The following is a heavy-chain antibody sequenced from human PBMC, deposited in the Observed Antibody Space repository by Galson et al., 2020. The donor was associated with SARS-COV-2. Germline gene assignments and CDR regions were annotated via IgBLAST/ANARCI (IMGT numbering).Heavy chain of an antibody. V-gene: IGHV3-21*01. J-gene: IGHJ4*02. CDR3: AGVRGYSLSYFNY. CDR1: GFIFNGYS. D-gene: IGHD5-12*01. CDR2: ISPSGGYI. Sequence: GESLKISCAASGFIFNGYSLHWVRQAPGKGLEWVSSISPSGGYISYADSVKGRFTVSRDNAKDSLYLQMNSLRAEDTAVYYCAGVRGYSLSYFNYWGQGTLVTVSS.